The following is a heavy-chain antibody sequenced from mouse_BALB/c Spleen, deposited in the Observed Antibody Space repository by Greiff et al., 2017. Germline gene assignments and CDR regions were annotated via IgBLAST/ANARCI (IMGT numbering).Heavy chain of an antibody. Sequence: QVQLQQSGAELVKPGASVKMSCKAFGYTFTTYPIEWMKQNHGKSLEWIGNFHPYNDDTKYNEKFKGKAKLTVEKSSSTVYLELSRLTSDDSAVYYCARGAYYGNYDFFYATDYWGQGTSVTVSS. CDR3: ARGAYYGNYDFFYATDY. V-gene: IGHV1-47*01. CDR1: GYTFTTYP. D-gene: IGHD2-10*01. J-gene: IGHJ4*01. CDR2: FHPYNDDT.